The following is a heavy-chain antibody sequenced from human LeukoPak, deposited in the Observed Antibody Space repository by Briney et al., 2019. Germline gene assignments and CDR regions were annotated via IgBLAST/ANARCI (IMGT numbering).Heavy chain of an antibody. CDR3: VRDNYSYRLDV. CDR1: GFTFSSYS. D-gene: IGHD2-21*01. Sequence: GGSLRLSCAASGFTFSSYSMNWVRQAPGKGLEWVSSISSSSSYIYYADSVKGRFTISRDNAKNSLYLQMNSLRAEDTAIYFCVRDNYSYRLDVWGQGTLVTVSS. V-gene: IGHV3-21*04. J-gene: IGHJ4*02. CDR2: ISSSSSYI.